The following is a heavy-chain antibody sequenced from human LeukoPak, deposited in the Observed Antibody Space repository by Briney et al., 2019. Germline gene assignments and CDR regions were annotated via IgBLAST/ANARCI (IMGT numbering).Heavy chain of an antibody. CDR1: GFTFSSYW. J-gene: IGHJ5*02. Sequence: GGSLRLSCAASGFTFSSYWMHWVRQAPGKGPVWVSRINNDGSGATYADSVKGRFTISRDDAKNTLYLQMNSLRAEDTAVYYCVRGGESTWSWGQGTLVTVSS. CDR2: INNDGSGA. V-gene: IGHV3-74*01. D-gene: IGHD2-15*01. CDR3: VRGGESTWS.